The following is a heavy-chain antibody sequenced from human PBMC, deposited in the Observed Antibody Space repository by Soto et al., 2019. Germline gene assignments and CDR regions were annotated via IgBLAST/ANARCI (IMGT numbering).Heavy chain of an antibody. V-gene: IGHV4-31*03. J-gene: IGHJ4*02. D-gene: IGHD2-8*02. CDR2: IYYSGST. CDR1: GVSISSGGYY. CDR3: ARTTQEYGWPEYYFDY. Sequence: PSETLSLTCTVSGVSISSGGYYWIWIRQHPGKGLEWIGYIYYSGSTYYNPSLKSRVTISVDTSKNQFSLKLSSVTAADTAVYYCARTTQEYGWPEYYFDYWGQGTLVTVSS.